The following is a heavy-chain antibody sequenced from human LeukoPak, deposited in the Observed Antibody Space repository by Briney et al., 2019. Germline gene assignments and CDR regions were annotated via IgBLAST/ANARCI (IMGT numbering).Heavy chain of an antibody. Sequence: GGSLRLSCAASGFTFSSYGMHWVRQAPGKGLEWVAVIWYDGSNKYYADSVKDRFTISRDNSKNTLYLQMNSLRAEDTAVYYCARDSYYYDSSGYHNWFDPWGQGTPVTVSS. CDR1: GFTFSSYG. J-gene: IGHJ5*02. D-gene: IGHD3-22*01. V-gene: IGHV3-33*01. CDR3: ARDSYYYDSSGYHNWFDP. CDR2: IWYDGSNK.